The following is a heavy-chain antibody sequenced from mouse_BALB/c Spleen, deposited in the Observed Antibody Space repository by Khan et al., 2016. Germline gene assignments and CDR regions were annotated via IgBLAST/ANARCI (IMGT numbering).Heavy chain of an antibody. CDR1: GFNIKDYY. CDR2: IDPENSNT. J-gene: IGHJ2*01. V-gene: IGHV14-1*02. Sequence: VQLQQSGAELVRPGALVKLSCKASGFNIKDYYMHWVKQRPEQGLEWIGWIDPENSNTIYDPKFQGKASITADTSSNTAYLQLSSLTSEDTAVYYCARTWFLRYFDYWGQGTTLTVSS. D-gene: IGHD2-3*01. CDR3: ARTWFLRYFDY.